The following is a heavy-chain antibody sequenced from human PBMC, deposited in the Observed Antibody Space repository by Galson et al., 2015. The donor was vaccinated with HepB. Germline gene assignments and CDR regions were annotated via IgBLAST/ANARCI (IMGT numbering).Heavy chain of an antibody. Sequence: LRLSCAASGFTFSIYAMTWVRQAPGKGLEWVSAISGDGDSTYYVDSVKGRFTMSRDNSKNTVYLQMNSLRVEDTAVYYCAKDGDGDYPRPFDYWGQGTLVTVSS. CDR1: GFTFSIYA. V-gene: IGHV3-23*01. J-gene: IGHJ4*02. CDR3: AKDGDGDYPRPFDY. D-gene: IGHD4-17*01. CDR2: ISGDGDST.